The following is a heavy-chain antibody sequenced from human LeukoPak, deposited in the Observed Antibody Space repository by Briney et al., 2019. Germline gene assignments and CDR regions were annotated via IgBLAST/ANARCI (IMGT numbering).Heavy chain of an antibody. CDR1: GFSFNYFG. CDR3: AKSRLSDTSDSSTGNWFDP. Sequence: GGSLRLSCAASGFSFNYFGMNWVRQAPGKGLEWAAFISYDGSKKYYADSVKGRFTISRDNSNNILYLLMNSLRPEDMAVYYCAKSRLSDTSDSSTGNWFDPWGQGTLVTVSS. V-gene: IGHV3-30*18. D-gene: IGHD2-2*01. CDR2: ISYDGSKK. J-gene: IGHJ5*02.